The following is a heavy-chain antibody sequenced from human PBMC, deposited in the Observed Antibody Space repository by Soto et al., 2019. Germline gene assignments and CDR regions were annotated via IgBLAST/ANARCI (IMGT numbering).Heavy chain of an antibody. CDR2: INGDGSDT. CDR1: GFDFSNYW. V-gene: IGHV3-74*03. CDR3: ARDQTTGDWFDA. Sequence: EVHLVESGGGLVQPGGSLRLSCGALGFDFSNYWMHWVRQAPGKGLVWVARINGDGSDTKYADSVKGRFTISRDNAENTVYLQMNSLRDEDTAVYYCARDQTTGDWFDAWGQGTLVTVSS. D-gene: IGHD4-17*01. J-gene: IGHJ5*02.